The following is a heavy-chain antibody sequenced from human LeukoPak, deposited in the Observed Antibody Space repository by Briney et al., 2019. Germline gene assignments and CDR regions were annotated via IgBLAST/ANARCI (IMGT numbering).Heavy chain of an antibody. CDR1: GFTFSSYD. J-gene: IGHJ4*02. CDR2: IKQDGSKK. Sequence: GRSLRLSCAASGFTFSSYDMHWVRQAPGKGLEWVANIKQDGSKKSYVDSVKGRFTISRDNAKNSLYLQMNSLRAEDTAIYYCTRVGYIDEGIDYWGQGTLVTVSS. D-gene: IGHD5-24*01. V-gene: IGHV3-7*04. CDR3: TRVGYIDEGIDY.